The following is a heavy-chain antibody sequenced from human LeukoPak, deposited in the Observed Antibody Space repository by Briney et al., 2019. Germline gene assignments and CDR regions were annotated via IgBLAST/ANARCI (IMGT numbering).Heavy chain of an antibody. V-gene: IGHV3-23*01. CDR3: AKERGAAAVAYFDY. CDR2: FSGSGGST. D-gene: IGHD6-13*01. Sequence: GGALRLSFAAPGFTFSSYAMSWVRQAPGKGLEWVSAFSGSGGSTYYADSVKGRFTISRDNSKNTRYLQMNSLRAEDTAVYYCAKERGAAAVAYFDYWGQGTLVTVSS. CDR1: GFTFSSYA. J-gene: IGHJ4*02.